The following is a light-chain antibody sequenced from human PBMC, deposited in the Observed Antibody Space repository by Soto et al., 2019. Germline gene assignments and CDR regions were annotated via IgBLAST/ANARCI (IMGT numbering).Light chain of an antibody. J-gene: IGKJ3*01. V-gene: IGKV3-20*01. Sequence: EIVLTQSPGTLSLSPGERATLSCRASQSVSSSYLAWYQQKPGQAPRLLLYGASSRVTGIPVRFSGSGSGTDFTLTISRLEPEQFAVYYCQQYGSSTIFTFGPGTNVDI. CDR1: QSVSSSY. CDR3: QQYGSSTIFT. CDR2: GAS.